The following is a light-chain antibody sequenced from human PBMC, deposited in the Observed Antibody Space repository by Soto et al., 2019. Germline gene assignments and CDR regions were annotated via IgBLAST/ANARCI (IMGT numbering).Light chain of an antibody. CDR1: TGAFTSGYF. Sequence: QAVVTQEPSLTVSPGGTVTLTCASSTGAFTSGYFPNWFQQKPGQAPRALIYNTSNTLSWTPARFSDSLLGGKAALTLSGVQPEDETEYYCLLYYGGAWVFGGGTQLTVL. J-gene: IGLJ3*02. CDR2: NTS. CDR3: LLYYGGAWV. V-gene: IGLV7-43*01.